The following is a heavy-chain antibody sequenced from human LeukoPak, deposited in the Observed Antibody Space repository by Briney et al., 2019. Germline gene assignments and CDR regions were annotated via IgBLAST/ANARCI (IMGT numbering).Heavy chain of an antibody. CDR2: ISAYNGNT. J-gene: IGHJ4*02. CDR1: GYTFTGYY. Sequence: ASVKVSCKASGYTFTGYYMHWVRQAPGQGLEWMGWISAYNGNTNYAQKLQGRVTMTTDTSTSTAYMELRSLRSDDTAVYYCARGVYDILTGYYTLNYFDYWGQGTLATVSS. CDR3: ARGVYDILTGYYTLNYFDY. V-gene: IGHV1-18*04. D-gene: IGHD3-9*01.